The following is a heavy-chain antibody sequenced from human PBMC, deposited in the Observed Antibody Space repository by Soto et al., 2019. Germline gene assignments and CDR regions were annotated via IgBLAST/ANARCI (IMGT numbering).Heavy chain of an antibody. D-gene: IGHD4-17*01. Sequence: QVQLQQWGAGLLKPSETLSLTCAVYGGSFSGYYWSWIRQPPGKGLGWIGEINHSGSTNYNPSLKSRVTISVDTSKNQFSLKLSSVTAADTAVYYRARGPTTRIRWPTTDPYFQHWGQGTLVTVSS. J-gene: IGHJ1*01. V-gene: IGHV4-34*01. CDR3: ARGPTTRIRWPTTDPYFQH. CDR2: INHSGST. CDR1: GGSFSGYY.